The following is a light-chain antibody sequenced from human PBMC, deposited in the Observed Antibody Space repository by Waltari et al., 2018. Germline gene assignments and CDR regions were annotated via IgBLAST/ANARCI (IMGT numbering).Light chain of an antibody. CDR2: DAF. CDR1: QSVSRA. J-gene: IGKJ1*01. CDR3: QKYESLPAT. V-gene: IGKV3-20*01. Sequence: EIVLTQSPGTLSLSPGERATLSCRASQSVSRALAWYQQKPGQAPRHLIYDAFSRATGIPDRFSGSGSGTDFSLTISRLEPEDFAVYYCQKYESLPATFGQGTKVEIK.